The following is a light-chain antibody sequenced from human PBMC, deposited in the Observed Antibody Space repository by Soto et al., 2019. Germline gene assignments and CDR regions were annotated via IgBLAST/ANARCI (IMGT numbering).Light chain of an antibody. CDR2: ATS. CDR1: QSVSSSY. CDR3: QQYGSSLWT. J-gene: IGKJ1*01. V-gene: IGKV3-20*01. Sequence: EIVLTQSPGTLSLSPGERDNLSCRASQSVSSSYLAWYQQKPGQPPRLGMYATSSRATGIPARFSGSGSGTDFTLTISRLEPEDFSLYYCQQYGSSLWTFCQGTKVDIK.